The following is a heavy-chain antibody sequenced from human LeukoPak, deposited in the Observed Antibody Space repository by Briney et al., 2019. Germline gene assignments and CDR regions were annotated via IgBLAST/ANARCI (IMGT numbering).Heavy chain of an antibody. CDR1: GFTFTDHP. CDR3: AKDRANWAIDD. Sequence: GESLRLSCVASGFTFTDHPMNWVRQAPGKGLEWISYIGGDGIAFYADSVKGRFTASKDDARKSMYLQMSSLRVEDTAVYYCAKDRANWAIDDWGQGTQVTVSS. J-gene: IGHJ4*02. D-gene: IGHD3-16*01. V-gene: IGHV3-69-1*01. CDR2: IGGDGIA.